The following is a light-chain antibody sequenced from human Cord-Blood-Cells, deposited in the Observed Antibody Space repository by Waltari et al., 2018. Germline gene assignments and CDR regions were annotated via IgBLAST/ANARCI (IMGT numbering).Light chain of an antibody. V-gene: IGKV1-39*01. Sequence: DIQMTQSPSSLSASVGDRGTITCRASQSISSYLNWYQQKPGKAPKPLIYAASSLQSGVPSRFSGSGAGTDFTLTISSLQSEDFATYYCQQSYSTPPTFGGGTKVEIK. CDR2: AAS. CDR3: QQSYSTPPT. J-gene: IGKJ4*01. CDR1: QSISSY.